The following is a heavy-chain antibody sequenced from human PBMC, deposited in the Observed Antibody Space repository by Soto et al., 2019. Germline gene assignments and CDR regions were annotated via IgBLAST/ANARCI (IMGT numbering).Heavy chain of an antibody. CDR3: ARGVGSWCYYNQYNWFDS. D-gene: IGHD3-10*01. Sequence: ASVKVSSKASGGTFSSYAISWVLQAPGQGLEWMGGIIPIFGTANYAQKFQGRVTITADESTSTAYMELRSLRSDDTAVYYCARGVGSWCYYNQYNWFDSCGQGTLVPVSS. V-gene: IGHV1-69*13. CDR1: GGTFSSYA. CDR2: IIPIFGTA. J-gene: IGHJ5*01.